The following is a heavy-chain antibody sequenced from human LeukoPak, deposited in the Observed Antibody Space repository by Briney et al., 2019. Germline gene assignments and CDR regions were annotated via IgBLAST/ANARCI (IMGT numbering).Heavy chain of an antibody. CDR3: TSSSMVRGAVY. CDR2: ISGSGGST. V-gene: IGHV3-23*01. Sequence: GGSLRLSCAASGFTFSSYAISWVRQAPGKGLEWVSAISGSGGSTYYADSVKGRFTISRDNSKNTLYLQMNSLKTEDTAVYYCTSSSMVRGAVYWGQGTLVTVSS. D-gene: IGHD3-10*01. CDR1: GFTFSSYA. J-gene: IGHJ4*02.